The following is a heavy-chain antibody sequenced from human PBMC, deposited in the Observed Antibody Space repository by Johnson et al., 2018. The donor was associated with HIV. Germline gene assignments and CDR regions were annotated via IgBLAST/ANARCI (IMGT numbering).Heavy chain of an antibody. CDR1: GFTFSSYG. V-gene: IGHV3-33*06. CDR3: AKQQLVPDDAFDI. D-gene: IGHD6-6*01. J-gene: IGHJ3*02. CDR2: IWYDGSNK. Sequence: QVQLVESGGGVVQPGRSLRLSCAASGFTFSSYGMHWVRQAPGKGLEWVAVIWYDGSNKYYADSVKGRFTISRDNSKNTLYLQRNSLRAEDTAVYYCAKQQLVPDDAFDIWGQGTMVNVSS.